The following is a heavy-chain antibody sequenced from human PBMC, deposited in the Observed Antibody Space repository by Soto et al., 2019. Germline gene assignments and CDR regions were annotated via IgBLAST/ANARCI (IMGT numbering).Heavy chain of an antibody. D-gene: IGHD3-9*01. CDR1: GYTFTSYG. V-gene: IGHV1-18*04. CDR2: ISAYNGNT. J-gene: IGHJ4*02. CDR3: ARGTYYDILTGYYFDY. Sequence: WASVKVSCKASGYTFTSYGISWVRQAPGQGLEWMGWISAYNGNTNYAQKLQGRVTMTTDTSTSTAYMELRSLRSDDTAVYYCARGTYYDILTGYYFDYWGQGTLVTVSS.